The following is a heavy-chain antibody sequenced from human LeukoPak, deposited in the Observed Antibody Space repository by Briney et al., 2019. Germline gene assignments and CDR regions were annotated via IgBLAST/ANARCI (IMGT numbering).Heavy chain of an antibody. J-gene: IGHJ4*02. CDR2: IGGSGGST. V-gene: IGHV3-23*01. Sequence: PGGSLRLSCAASGFTFSSYAMSWVRQAPGKGLEWVSAIGGSGGSTYYADSVKGRFTISRDNSKNTLYLQMNSLRAEDTAVYYCAKDVPVAPYDSSGYFDYWGQGTLVTVSS. D-gene: IGHD3-22*01. CDR1: GFTFSSYA. CDR3: AKDVPVAPYDSSGYFDY.